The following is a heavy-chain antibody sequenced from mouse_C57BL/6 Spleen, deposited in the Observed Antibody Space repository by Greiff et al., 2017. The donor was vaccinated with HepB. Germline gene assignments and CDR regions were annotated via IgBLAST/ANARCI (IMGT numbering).Heavy chain of an antibody. J-gene: IGHJ4*01. CDR2: IHPNSGST. D-gene: IGHD1-1*01. CDR3: ARVYGSSYHYYAMDY. V-gene: IGHV1-64*01. CDR1: GYTFTSYW. Sequence: QVQLQQSGAELVKPGASVKLSCKASGYTFTSYWMHWVKQRPGQGLEWIGMIHPNSGSTNYNEKFKSKATLTVDKSSSTAYMQLSSLTSEDSAVYYCARVYGSSYHYYAMDYWGQGTSVTVSS.